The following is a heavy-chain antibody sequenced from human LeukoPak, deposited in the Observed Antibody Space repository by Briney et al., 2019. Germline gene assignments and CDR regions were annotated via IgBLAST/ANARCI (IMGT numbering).Heavy chain of an antibody. CDR2: ISTNSNYI. CDR3: ASRSGTSM. D-gene: IGHD2-2*01. Sequence: PGGSLRLSCAASGFTFSTYNMNWVRQAPGKGLEWVSSISTNSNYIYYADSVKGRFTISRDNAKNSLYLQMTSLRAEDTAVYYCASRSGTSMGGKGKMVTVSS. CDR1: GFTFSTYN. J-gene: IGHJ3*01. V-gene: IGHV3-21*01.